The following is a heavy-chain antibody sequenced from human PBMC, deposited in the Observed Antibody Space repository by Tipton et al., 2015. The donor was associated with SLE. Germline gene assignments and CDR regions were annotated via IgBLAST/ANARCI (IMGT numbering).Heavy chain of an antibody. J-gene: IGHJ3*02. CDR2: ISSSGSTI. CDR1: GFTFSDYY. V-gene: IGHV3-11*04. Sequence: GSLRLSCAASGFTFSDYYMSWIRQAPGKGLEWVSYISSSGSTIYYADSVKGRFTISRDNAKNSLYLQMNSLRAEDTAVYYCARDMVIAVAHRAFDIWGQGTMVTVSS. CDR3: ARDMVIAVAHRAFDI. D-gene: IGHD6-19*01.